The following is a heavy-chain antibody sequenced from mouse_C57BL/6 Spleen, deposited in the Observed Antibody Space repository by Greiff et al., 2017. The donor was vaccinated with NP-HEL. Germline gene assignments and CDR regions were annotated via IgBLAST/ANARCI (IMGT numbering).Heavy chain of an antibody. CDR3: ARRREEITTVVAEFDY. CDR1: GYTFTDYY. Sequence: EVQLQQSGPVLVKPGASVKMSCKASGYTFTDYYMNWVKQSHGKSLEWIGVINPYNGGTSYNQKFKGKATLTVDKSSSTAYMELNSLTSEDSAVYYCARRREEITTVVAEFDYWGQGTTLTVSS. D-gene: IGHD1-1*01. J-gene: IGHJ2*01. CDR2: INPYNGGT. V-gene: IGHV1-19*01.